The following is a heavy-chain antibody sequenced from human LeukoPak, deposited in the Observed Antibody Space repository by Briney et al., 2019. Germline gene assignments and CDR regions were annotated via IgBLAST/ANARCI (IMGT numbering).Heavy chain of an antibody. CDR1: GFTFSGSA. Sequence: GGSLRLSCAASGFTFSGSAMHWVRQAPGKGLEWVSSISSSSSYIYYADSVKGRFTISRDNAKNSLYLQMNSLRADDTAVYYCAKGRRAPLVGTITKSWIDYWGQGTLVTVSS. V-gene: IGHV3-21*04. CDR3: AKGRRAPLVGTITKSWIDY. J-gene: IGHJ4*02. CDR2: ISSSSSYI. D-gene: IGHD1-7*01.